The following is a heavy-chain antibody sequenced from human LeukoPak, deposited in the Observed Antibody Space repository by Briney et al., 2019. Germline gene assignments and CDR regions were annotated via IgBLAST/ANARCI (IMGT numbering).Heavy chain of an antibody. J-gene: IGHJ4*02. CDR2: ISYDGSNK. V-gene: IGHV3-30*03. CDR3: ARDAYYGSGSSFDY. Sequence: PGGSLRLSCAASGFTFSSYGMHWVRQAPGKGLEWVAVISYDGSNKYYADSVKGRFTISRDNSKNTLYLQMNSLRAEDTAVYYCARDAYYGSGSSFDYWGQGTLVTVSS. D-gene: IGHD3-10*01. CDR1: GFTFSSYG.